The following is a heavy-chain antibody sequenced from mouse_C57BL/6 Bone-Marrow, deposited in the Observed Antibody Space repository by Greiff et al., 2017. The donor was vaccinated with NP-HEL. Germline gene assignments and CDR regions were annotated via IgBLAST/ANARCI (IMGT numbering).Heavy chain of an antibody. CDR3: TREEGLREVFAY. J-gene: IGHJ3*01. V-gene: IGHV5-9-1*02. CDR2: ISSGGDYI. Sequence: EVNVVESGEGLVKPGGSLKLSCAASGFTFSSYAMSWVRQTPEKRLEWVAYISSGGDYIYYADTVKGRFTISRDNARNTLYLQMSSLKSEDTAMYYCTREEGLREVFAYWGQGTLVTVSA. D-gene: IGHD2-4*01. CDR1: GFTFSSYA.